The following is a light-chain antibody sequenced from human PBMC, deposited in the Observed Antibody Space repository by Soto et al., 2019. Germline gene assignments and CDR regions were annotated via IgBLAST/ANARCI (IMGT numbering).Light chain of an antibody. CDR1: ESISSW. V-gene: IGKV1-5*01. J-gene: IGKJ2*02. Sequence: DIQMTQSPYTLSASVGDRVTITCRASESISSWLAWYQQKPGEAPKLLIYDASSLESGVPSRFSGSGSGTEFTLTISSLQPDDFATYYCQQYRSASSCTFGQGTKLEI. CDR2: DAS. CDR3: QQYRSASSCT.